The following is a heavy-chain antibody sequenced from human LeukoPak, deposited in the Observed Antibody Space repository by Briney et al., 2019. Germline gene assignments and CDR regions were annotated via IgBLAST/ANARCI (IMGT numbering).Heavy chain of an antibody. D-gene: IGHD6-13*01. V-gene: IGHV3-30-3*01. CDR1: GFTFNNNV. J-gene: IGHJ4*02. CDR3: ATPKDTSSWYVFDY. Sequence: GGSLRLSCAASGFTFNNNVMNWVRQAPGKGPEWVAVVSYDGTNEYYADSVKDRFTIYRDNSKNMLYLQMNSLRAEDTAVYYCATPKDTSSWYVFDYWGQGTLVTVS. CDR2: VSYDGTNE.